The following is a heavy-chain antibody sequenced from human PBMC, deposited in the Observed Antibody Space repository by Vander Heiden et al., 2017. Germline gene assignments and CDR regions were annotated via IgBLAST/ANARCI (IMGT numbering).Heavy chain of an antibody. D-gene: IGHD3-22*01. V-gene: IGHV3-33*01. CDR1: GFTSSSYG. J-gene: IGHJ1*01. CDR2: IWYDGSNK. Sequence: QVQLVESGGGVVQPGRCLRLSCAASGFTSSSYGMPWVRQAPGKGLEWVAVIWYDGSNKYYADSVKGRFTISRDNSKNTLYLQMNSLRAEDTAVYYCARDHYYDSSGYYQTGYFQHWGQGTLVTVSS. CDR3: ARDHYYDSSGYYQTGYFQH.